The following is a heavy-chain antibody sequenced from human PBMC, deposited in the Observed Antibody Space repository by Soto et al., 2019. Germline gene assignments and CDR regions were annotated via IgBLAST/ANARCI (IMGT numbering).Heavy chain of an antibody. J-gene: IGHJ6*01. CDR1: GYTFTDYW. CDR2: IDPSHSYT. V-gene: IGHV5-10-1*01. Sequence: PRESLKISCKGSGYTFTDYWIGWVRQLPGKGLEWMWRIDPSHSYTNYSTSFQGHVTISADKSISTAYLQWSSLKASDTAMYYCARMKAEEVYGMDVSGQGTTVTVSS. CDR3: ARMKAEEVYGMDV.